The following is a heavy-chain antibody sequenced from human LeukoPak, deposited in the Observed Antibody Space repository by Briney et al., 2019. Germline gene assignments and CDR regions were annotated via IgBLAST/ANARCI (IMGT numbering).Heavy chain of an antibody. D-gene: IGHD1-26*01. V-gene: IGHV3-20*04. CDR3: AKDKEDSGSYGAFDI. J-gene: IGHJ3*02. CDR1: GFTFDDYG. CDR2: INWNGGST. Sequence: GGSLRLSCAASGFTFDDYGMSWVRQAPRKGLEWVSGINWNGGSTGYADSVKGPFTISRDNAKNSLYLQMNSLRAEDMALYYCAKDKEDSGSYGAFDIWGRGRMVTVSS.